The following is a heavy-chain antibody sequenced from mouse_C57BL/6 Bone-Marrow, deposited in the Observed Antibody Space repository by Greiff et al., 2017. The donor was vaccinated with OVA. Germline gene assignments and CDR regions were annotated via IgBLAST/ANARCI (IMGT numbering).Heavy chain of an antibody. D-gene: IGHD1-1*01. CDR1: EYEFPSHD. V-gene: IGHV5-2*01. J-gene: IGHJ1*03. CDR3: ARHYYGSSPSYWYFDV. Sequence: DVKLVESGGGLVQPGESLKLSCESNEYEFPSHDMSWVRKTPEKRLELVAAINSDGGRPYYPDTMERRFIISRDNTKKTLYLQMSSLRSEDTALYYCARHYYGSSPSYWYFDVWGTGTTVTVSS. CDR2: INSDGGRP.